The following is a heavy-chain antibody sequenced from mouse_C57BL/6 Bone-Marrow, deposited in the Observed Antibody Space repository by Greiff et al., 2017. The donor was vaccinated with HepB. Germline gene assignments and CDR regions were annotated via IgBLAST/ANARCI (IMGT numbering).Heavy chain of an antibody. CDR2: INSDGGST. Sequence: EVQLQESGGGLVQPGESLKLSCESNEYEFPSHDMSWVRKTPEKRLELVAAINSDGGSTYYPDTMERRFIISRDNTKKTLYLQMSSLRSEDTAVYYCARIYYDYDSAWFAYWGQGTLVTVSA. V-gene: IGHV5-2*01. CDR1: EYEFPSHD. CDR3: ARIYYDYDSAWFAY. J-gene: IGHJ3*01. D-gene: IGHD2-4*01.